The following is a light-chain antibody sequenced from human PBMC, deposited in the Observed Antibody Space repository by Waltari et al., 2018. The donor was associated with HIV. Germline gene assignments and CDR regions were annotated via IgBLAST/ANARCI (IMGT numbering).Light chain of an antibody. CDR2: GNS. Sequence: QSVLTQPPSVSGAPGQRVTISCTGSSSNIGAGYDVHWYQQLPGTAPKLLIYGNSKRPSGVPDRFSGSKSGTSASRAITGLQAEDEADYYCQSYDSTGVFGGGTKLTVL. CDR1: SSNIGAGYD. J-gene: IGLJ3*02. CDR3: QSYDSTGV. V-gene: IGLV1-40*01.